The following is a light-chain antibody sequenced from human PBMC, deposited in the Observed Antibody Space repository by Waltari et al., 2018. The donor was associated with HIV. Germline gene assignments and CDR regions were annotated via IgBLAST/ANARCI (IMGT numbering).Light chain of an antibody. CDR3: QSYDRSLGGAV. V-gene: IGLV1-40*01. Sequence: QSVLTQPPSVSGAPGQRVTISCTGSSSNIGAGSDVHWYKQLPGTAPKLHTYANTNRPSGVPDRFAGSKSCTSASLAISGLKADDEADYYCQSYDRSLGGAVFGGGTELTVL. CDR1: SSNIGAGSD. J-gene: IGLJ2*01. CDR2: ANT.